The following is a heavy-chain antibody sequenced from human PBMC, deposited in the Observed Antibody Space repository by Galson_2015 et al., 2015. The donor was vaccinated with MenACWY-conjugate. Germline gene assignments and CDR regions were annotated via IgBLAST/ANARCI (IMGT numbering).Heavy chain of an antibody. CDR3: ARGGASSQPFDC. D-gene: IGHD2-2*01. CDR2: IYYSGST. CDR1: GGSISISY. V-gene: IGHV4-59*01. Sequence: SEPLSLTCSVSGGSISISYWSWIRQPPGKSPEWIGLIYYSGSTYYNPSLSSRVTISIETSKNQVSLHLSSVTAADTAVYYCARGGASSQPFDCWGQGTLVTVSS. J-gene: IGHJ4*02.